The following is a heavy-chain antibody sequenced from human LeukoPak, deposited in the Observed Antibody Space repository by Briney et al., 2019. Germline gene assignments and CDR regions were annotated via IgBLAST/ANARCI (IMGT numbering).Heavy chain of an antibody. J-gene: IGHJ4*02. CDR3: ARGPIAAAGTSNY. Sequence: ASVKVSCKTSGYTFTNYGLSWVRQAPGQGLEWMGWISPYNDNTNYAQKFQGRVTMTTDTSTRTAYMELSSLRSEDTAVYYCARGPIAAAGTSNYWGQGTLVTVSS. CDR1: GYTFTNYG. D-gene: IGHD6-13*01. V-gene: IGHV1-18*01. CDR2: ISPYNDNT.